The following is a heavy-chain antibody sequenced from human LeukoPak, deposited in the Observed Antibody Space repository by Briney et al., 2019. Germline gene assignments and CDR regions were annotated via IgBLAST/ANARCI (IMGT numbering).Heavy chain of an antibody. CDR2: INHSGST. J-gene: IGHJ4*02. V-gene: IGHV4-34*01. Sequence: SETLSLTCAVYGGSFSGYYWSWIRQPPGKGLEWIGEINHSGSTNYNPSPKSRVTISVDTSKNQFSLKLSSVTAADTAVYYCARLSVTTVYFDYWGQGTLVTVSS. CDR1: GGSFSGYY. D-gene: IGHD4-17*01. CDR3: ARLSVTTVYFDY.